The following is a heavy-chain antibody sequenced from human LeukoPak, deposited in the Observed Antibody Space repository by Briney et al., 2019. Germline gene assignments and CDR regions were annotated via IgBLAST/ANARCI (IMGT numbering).Heavy chain of an antibody. Sequence: GGSLRLSCAVSGFTFSSYVMSWVRQAPGKGLEWVSSISSSSSYIYYADSVKGRFTISRDNAKNSLYLQMNSLRAEDTAVYYCAKYSGSTRGFDYWGQGTLVTVSS. CDR3: AKYSGSTRGFDY. CDR1: GFTFSSYV. CDR2: ISSSSSYI. D-gene: IGHD1-26*01. V-gene: IGHV3-21*01. J-gene: IGHJ4*02.